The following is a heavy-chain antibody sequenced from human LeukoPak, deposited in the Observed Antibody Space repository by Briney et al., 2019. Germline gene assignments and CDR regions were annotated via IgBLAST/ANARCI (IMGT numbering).Heavy chain of an antibody. CDR2: ISWNSGSI. V-gene: IGHV3-9*01. CDR1: GFTFYDYA. CDR3: ARDHQPDYYYYGMDV. J-gene: IGHJ6*02. Sequence: SLRLSCAASGFTFYDYAMHWVRHAPGRGVEWVSGISWNSGSIGYADSVKGRFTISRDNAKNSLYLQMNSLRAEDTAVYYCARDHQPDYYYYGMDVWGQGTTVTVSS.